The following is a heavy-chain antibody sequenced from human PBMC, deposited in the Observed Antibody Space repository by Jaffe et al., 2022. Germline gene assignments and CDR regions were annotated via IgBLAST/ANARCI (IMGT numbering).Heavy chain of an antibody. V-gene: IGHV4-61*02. D-gene: IGHD3-10*01. CDR3: AREALPMYYYGSGSYPHD. J-gene: IGHJ4*02. CDR2: IYTSGST. Sequence: QVQLQESGPGLVKPSQTLSLTCTVSGGSISSGSYYWSWIRQPAGKGLEWIGRIYTSGSTNYNPSLKSRVTISVDTSKNQFSLKLSSVTAADTAVYYCAREALPMYYYGSGSYPHDWGQGTLVTVSS. CDR1: GGSISSGSYY.